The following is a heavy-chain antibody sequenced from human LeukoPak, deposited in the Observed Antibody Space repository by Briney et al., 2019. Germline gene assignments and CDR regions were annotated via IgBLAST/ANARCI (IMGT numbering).Heavy chain of an antibody. CDR3: ARVDLYDYVWGSYRYPVGLDY. V-gene: IGHV4-38-2*02. CDR2: IYHSGST. D-gene: IGHD3-16*02. J-gene: IGHJ4*02. Sequence: ASETLSLTCTVSGYSISSGYYWGWIRQPPGKGLEWIGSIYHSGSTYYNPSLKSRVTISVDTSKNQFSLKLSSMTAADTAVYYCARVDLYDYVWGSYRYPVGLDYWGQGTLVTVSS. CDR1: GYSISSGYY.